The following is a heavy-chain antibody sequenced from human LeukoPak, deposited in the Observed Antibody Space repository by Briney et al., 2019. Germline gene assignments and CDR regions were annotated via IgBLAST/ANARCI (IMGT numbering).Heavy chain of an antibody. Sequence: SETLSLTCTVSGGSISSYYWSWIRQPPGEGLEWIGYIYYSGSTNYNPSLKSRVTISVDTSKNQFSLKLSSVTAADTAVYYCARVTTTAVVTPFAFDIWGQGTMVTVSS. D-gene: IGHD4-23*01. CDR3: ARVTTTAVVTPFAFDI. CDR1: GGSISSYY. CDR2: IYYSGST. V-gene: IGHV4-59*01. J-gene: IGHJ3*02.